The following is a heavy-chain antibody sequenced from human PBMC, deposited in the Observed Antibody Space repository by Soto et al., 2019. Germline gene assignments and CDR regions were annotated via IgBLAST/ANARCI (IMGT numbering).Heavy chain of an antibody. CDR1: GFTFSSYD. CDR2: VGTAGDT. D-gene: IGHD3-10*01. CDR3: ARAYGSGSYYNGFDY. Sequence: GGSLRLSCAASGFTFSSYDMHWVRQATGKGLEWVSTVGTAGDTYYPDSVRGRFTISRENAKNSLYLQMNSLRAGDTAVYYCARAYGSGSYYNGFDYWGQGALVTVSS. J-gene: IGHJ4*02. V-gene: IGHV3-13*01.